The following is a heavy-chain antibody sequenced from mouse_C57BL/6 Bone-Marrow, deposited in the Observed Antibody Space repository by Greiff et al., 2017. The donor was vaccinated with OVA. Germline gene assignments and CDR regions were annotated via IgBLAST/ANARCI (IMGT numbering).Heavy chain of an antibody. CDR2: IHPNSGST. Sequence: QVQLQQPGAELVKPGASVKLSCKASGYTFTSYWMHWVKQRPGQGLEWIGMIHPNSGSTNYNEKFKSKATLTVDKSSSTAYMQLSSLTSEDSAVYYCARPYYDYHYSALDYWGQGTSVTVSS. V-gene: IGHV1-64*01. CDR1: GYTFTSYW. CDR3: ARPYYDYHYSALDY. D-gene: IGHD2-4*01. J-gene: IGHJ4*01.